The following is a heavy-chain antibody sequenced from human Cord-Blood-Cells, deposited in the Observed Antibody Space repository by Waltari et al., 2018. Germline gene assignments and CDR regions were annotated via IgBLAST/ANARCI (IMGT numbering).Heavy chain of an antibody. Sequence: QLQLQESGPGLVKPSETLSLPCTVSGGSISRSSYYGGCIRQPPGKGLEWIGSIYYSGSTYYNPSLKSRVTISVDTSKNQFSLKLSSVTAADTAVYYCARHEPPYIYGSGSYYNGDYWGQGTLVTVSS. V-gene: IGHV4-39*01. J-gene: IGHJ4*02. D-gene: IGHD3-10*01. CDR2: IYYSGST. CDR1: GGSISRSSYY. CDR3: ARHEPPYIYGSGSYYNGDY.